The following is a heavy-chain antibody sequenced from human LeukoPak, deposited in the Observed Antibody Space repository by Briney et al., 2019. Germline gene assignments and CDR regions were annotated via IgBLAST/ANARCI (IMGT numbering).Heavy chain of an antibody. V-gene: IGHV4-34*01. J-gene: IGHJ4*02. CDR1: GGSISGYY. CDR2: INHSGST. Sequence: SETLSLTCTVSGGSISGYYWSWIRQPPGKGLEWIGEINHSGSTNYNPSLKSRVTISVDTSKNQFSLKLSSVTAADTAVYYCARREYSYGYYYWGQGTLVTVSS. D-gene: IGHD5-18*01. CDR3: ARREYSYGYYY.